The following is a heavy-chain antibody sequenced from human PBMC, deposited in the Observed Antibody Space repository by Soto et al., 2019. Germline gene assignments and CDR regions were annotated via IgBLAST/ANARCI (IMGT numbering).Heavy chain of an antibody. V-gene: IGHV1-8*01. CDR3: ARGRLTTLTDF. CDR2: MNPNTGNT. J-gene: IGHJ4*02. Sequence: QVQLVQSGPEVKRPGAPVRVSCKASGYTFSDYDINWVRQAPGLVLEWMGWMNPNTGNTRYAQKFQGRFTMTRDTSTSTVYMDLGSLTSEDTAVYYCARGRLTTLTDFWGQGTPVTVA. D-gene: IGHD4-4*01. CDR1: GYTFSDYD.